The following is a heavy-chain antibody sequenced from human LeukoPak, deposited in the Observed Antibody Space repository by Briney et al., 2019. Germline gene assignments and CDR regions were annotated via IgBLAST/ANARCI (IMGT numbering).Heavy chain of an antibody. V-gene: IGHV4-39*07. D-gene: IGHD2-21*02. CDR1: GGSISSSSYY. Sequence: SETLSLTCTVSGGSISSSSYYWGWIRQPPGKGLEWIGYIYHSGSTYYNPSLKSRVTISVDRSKNQFSLKLSSVTAADTAVYYCARVGALRDLDYWGQGTLVTVSS. CDR2: IYHSGST. CDR3: ARVGALRDLDY. J-gene: IGHJ4*02.